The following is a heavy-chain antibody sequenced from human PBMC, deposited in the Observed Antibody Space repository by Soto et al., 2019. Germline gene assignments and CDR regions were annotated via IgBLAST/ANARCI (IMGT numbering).Heavy chain of an antibody. Sequence: GASVKVSCKASGGTFSSYAISWVRQAPGQGLEWMGGIIPIFGTANYAQKFQGRVTITADESTSTAYMELSSLRSEDTAVYYCARGGNVQERGVGSYCSGGSCLSPGGNWFDPWGQGTLVTVSS. CDR3: ARGGNVQERGVGSYCSGGSCLSPGGNWFDP. D-gene: IGHD2-15*01. J-gene: IGHJ5*02. CDR2: IIPIFGTA. CDR1: GGTFSSYA. V-gene: IGHV1-69*13.